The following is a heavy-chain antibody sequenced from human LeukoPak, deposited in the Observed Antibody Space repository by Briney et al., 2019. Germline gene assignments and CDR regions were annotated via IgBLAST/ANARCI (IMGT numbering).Heavy chain of an antibody. Sequence: PGGSLRLSCAASGFSFTAYSMNWVRQAPGGGLEWVSYIGSGGDIYYADSVTGRFTVSRDTAKDSLYLQMNGLRVEDTAVYYCARRFDSWGQGTLVTVSS. CDR1: GFSFTAYS. CDR3: ARRFDS. J-gene: IGHJ5*01. CDR2: IGSGGDI. V-gene: IGHV3-48*01.